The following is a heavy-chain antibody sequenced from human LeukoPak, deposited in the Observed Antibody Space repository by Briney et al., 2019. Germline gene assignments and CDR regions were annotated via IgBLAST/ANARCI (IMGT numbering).Heavy chain of an antibody. Sequence: GGSLRLSCVDSGLTFSNYAMSWVRQAPGKGLEWVSFISGSGGSTYYADSVKGRFTISRDNSKNTLYLQMNSLRAEDTAIYYCAKDRGYSYGHPFDSWGQGTLVTVSS. J-gene: IGHJ4*02. CDR3: AKDRGYSYGHPFDS. CDR1: GLTFSNYA. D-gene: IGHD5-12*01. CDR2: ISGSGGST. V-gene: IGHV3-23*01.